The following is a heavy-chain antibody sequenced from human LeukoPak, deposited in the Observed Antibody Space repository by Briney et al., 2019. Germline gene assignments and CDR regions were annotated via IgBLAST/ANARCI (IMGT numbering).Heavy chain of an antibody. D-gene: IGHD3-3*01. CDR3: ARVLEGFWSGYPSRVDY. CDR1: GFTFSSYS. V-gene: IGHV3-48*01. J-gene: IGHJ4*02. CDR2: ISSSSTI. Sequence: PGGSQTLSCAASGFTFSSYSMNWVRQAPGKGLECVSYISSSSTIYYADSVKGRFTISRDNAKNSLYLQMNSLRAEDTAVYYCARVLEGFWSGYPSRVDYWGQGTLVTVPS.